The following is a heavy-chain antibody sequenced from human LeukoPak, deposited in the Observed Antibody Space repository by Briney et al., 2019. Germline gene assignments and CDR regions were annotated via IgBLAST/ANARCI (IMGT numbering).Heavy chain of an antibody. J-gene: IGHJ6*02. CDR1: RFTFSSYA. CDR2: ISYDGSNK. V-gene: IGHV3-30-3*01. CDR3: ARPENRVYYYYGMDV. Sequence: GGSLRLSCAASRFTFSSYAMHWVRQAPGKGLEWLAVISYDGSNKYYADSVKGRFTISRDNSKNTLYLQMNSLRAEDTAVYYCARPENRVYYYYGMDVWGQGTTVTVSS.